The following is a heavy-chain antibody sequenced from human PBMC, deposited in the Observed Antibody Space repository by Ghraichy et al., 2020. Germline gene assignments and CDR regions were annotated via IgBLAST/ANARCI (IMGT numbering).Heavy chain of an antibody. CDR2: IYVNGNT. CDR3: ARVFCSSTSCYALDV. J-gene: IGHJ6*04. CDR1: GGSINTYY. D-gene: IGHD2-2*01. V-gene: IGHV4-59*01. Sequence: SETLSLTCTVSGGSINTYYWSWIRQHPGKGLEWIGYIYVNGNTNYNPSLKSRVTISVDTSKNQFSLKVSSVTAADTAVYYCARVFCSSTSCYALDVWGKGTTVTVSS.